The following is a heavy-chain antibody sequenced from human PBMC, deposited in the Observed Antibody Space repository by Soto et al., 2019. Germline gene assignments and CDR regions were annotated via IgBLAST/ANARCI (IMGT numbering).Heavy chain of an antibody. Sequence: GGSLRLSCAASGFTFSSYSMNWVRQAPGKGLEWVSSISSSSSYIYYADSVKGRFTISRDNAKNSLYLQMNSLRAEDTAVYYCARDWGTTQYYYYYGMDVWGQGTTVTVS. J-gene: IGHJ6*02. V-gene: IGHV3-21*01. CDR2: ISSSSSYI. CDR1: GFTFSSYS. CDR3: ARDWGTTQYYYYYGMDV. D-gene: IGHD1-1*01.